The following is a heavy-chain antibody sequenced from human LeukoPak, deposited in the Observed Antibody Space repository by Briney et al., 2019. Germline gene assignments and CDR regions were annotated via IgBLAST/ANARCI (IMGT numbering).Heavy chain of an antibody. D-gene: IGHD3-22*01. V-gene: IGHV3-7*01. Sequence: GGSLRLSCAASGFTFSSYWMSRVRQAPGKGRGRVSNIKQDGSEKYYVDSVKGRFTISRDNAKNSLYLQMNSLRAEDTAVYYCARVGKTYYYGSSGYYYDYWGQGTLVTVSS. J-gene: IGHJ4*02. CDR2: IKQDGSEK. CDR1: GFTFSSYW. CDR3: ARVGKTYYYGSSGYYYDY.